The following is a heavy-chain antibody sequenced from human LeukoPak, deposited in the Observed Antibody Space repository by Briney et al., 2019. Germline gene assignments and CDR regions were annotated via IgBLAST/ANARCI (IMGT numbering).Heavy chain of an antibody. D-gene: IGHD2-15*01. CDR3: ARDSHIVVVVAATGTRGAFDI. V-gene: IGHV4-39*07. CDR2: IYYSGST. Sequence: SETLSLTCTVSGGSISSSSYYWGWIRQPPGKGLEWIGSIYYSGSTYYNPSLKSRVTISVDTSKNQFSLKLSSVTAADTAVYYCARDSHIVVVVAATGTRGAFDIWGQGTMVTVSS. J-gene: IGHJ3*02. CDR1: GGSISSSSYY.